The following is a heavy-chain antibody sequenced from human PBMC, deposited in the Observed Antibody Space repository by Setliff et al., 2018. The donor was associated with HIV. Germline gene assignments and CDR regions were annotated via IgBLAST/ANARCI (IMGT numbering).Heavy chain of an antibody. CDR2: IFASETT. V-gene: IGHV4-4*09. CDR1: GGSLSNYC. CDR3: AGRVDNSGTFPDKNLFDP. D-gene: IGHD3-10*01. J-gene: IGHJ5*02. Sequence: SETLSLTCSVSGGSLSNYCWNWIRQSPGKGLEWIGYIFASETTNYNPYYNPSLQSRVTLSIDTSKNQFSLKLRSVTAADTAIYYCAGRVDNSGTFPDKNLFDPWGQGGLVTVS.